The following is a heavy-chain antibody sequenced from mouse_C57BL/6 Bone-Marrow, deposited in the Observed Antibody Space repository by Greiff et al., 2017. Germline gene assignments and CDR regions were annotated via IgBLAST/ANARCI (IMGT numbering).Heavy chain of an antibody. CDR1: GYTFTDYA. CDR2: ISTYYGDA. D-gene: IGHD1-1*01. J-gene: IGHJ2*01. V-gene: IGHV1-67*01. CDR3: ARNTTVPMWYFDY. Sequence: QVQLQQSGPELVRPGVSVKISCKGSGYTFTDYAMHWVKQSHAKSLEWIGVISTYYGDASYNQKFMDKATMTVDKSSSTAYMALARLTSEDSAVYYCARNTTVPMWYFDYWGQGTTLTVAA.